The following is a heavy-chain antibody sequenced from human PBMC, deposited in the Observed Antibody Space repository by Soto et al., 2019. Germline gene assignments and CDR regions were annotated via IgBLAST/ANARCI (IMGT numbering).Heavy chain of an antibody. CDR1: GFTFGDYA. CDR3: AKDRSSGSPYYGMDV. Sequence: EMQLVESGGGLVQPGRSLRLSCAASGFTFGDYAMHWVRQVPGKGLEWVSGFKWNSGDVGYADSVKGRFTISRDNAKNSVYLQINSLRPEDTAVYYCAKDRSSGSPYYGMDVWGQGTMGTVSS. J-gene: IGHJ6*02. CDR2: FKWNSGDV. V-gene: IGHV3-9*01. D-gene: IGHD3-10*01.